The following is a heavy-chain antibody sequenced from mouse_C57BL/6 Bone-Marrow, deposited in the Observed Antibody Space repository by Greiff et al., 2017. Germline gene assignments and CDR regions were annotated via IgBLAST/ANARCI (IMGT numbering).Heavy chain of an antibody. CDR2: IYPGNSDT. V-gene: IGHV1-5*01. CDR3: TRKLLAY. CDR1: GYTFTSYW. D-gene: IGHD4-1*01. Sequence: EVQLQQSGTVLARPGASVKMSCKTSGYTFTSYWMHWVKQRPGQGLEWIGAIYPGNSDTSYNQKFKGKANLTAVTSASTAYMELSSLTNEDSAVYYCTRKLLAYWGQGTLVTVSA. J-gene: IGHJ3*01.